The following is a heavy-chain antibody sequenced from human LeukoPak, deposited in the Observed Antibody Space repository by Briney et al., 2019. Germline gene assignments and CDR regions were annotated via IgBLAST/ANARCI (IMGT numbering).Heavy chain of an antibody. Sequence: PGGSLRLSCAASGVTFSRYGMHWVRQAPGKGLEWVSFIRYDGSDKYYVDSVKGRFTISRDNSKNTLYLQLNSLRVEDTAVYYCATEGFGPWGQGTLVTVSS. CDR2: IRYDGSDK. V-gene: IGHV3-30*02. J-gene: IGHJ5*02. CDR1: GVTFSRYG. CDR3: ATEGFGP.